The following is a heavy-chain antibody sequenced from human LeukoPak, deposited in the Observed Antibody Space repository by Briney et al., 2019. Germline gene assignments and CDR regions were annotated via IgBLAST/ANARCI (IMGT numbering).Heavy chain of an antibody. CDR1: GFTFSSYA. D-gene: IGHD3-22*01. V-gene: IGHV3-30*02. Sequence: GGSLRLSCAASGFTFSSYAMHWVRQAPGKGLEWVAFIRYDGSNKYYADSVKGRFTISRDNSKNTLYLQMNSLRAEDTAVYYCAKDHYYDSSGYPTYPDYWGQGTLVTVSS. CDR3: AKDHYYDSSGYPTYPDY. J-gene: IGHJ4*02. CDR2: IRYDGSNK.